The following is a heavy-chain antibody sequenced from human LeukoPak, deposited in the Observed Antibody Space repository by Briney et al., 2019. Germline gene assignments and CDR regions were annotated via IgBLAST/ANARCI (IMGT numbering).Heavy chain of an antibody. J-gene: IGHJ4*02. V-gene: IGHV1-8*03. CDR1: GGTFSSYA. Sequence: GASVKVSCKASGGTFSSYAISWVRQATGQGLEWMGWMNPNSGNTGYAQKFQGRVTITRNTSISTAYMELSSLRSEDTAVYYCARMSGYSYGSFDYWGQGTLVTVSS. D-gene: IGHD5-18*01. CDR3: ARMSGYSYGSFDY. CDR2: MNPNSGNT.